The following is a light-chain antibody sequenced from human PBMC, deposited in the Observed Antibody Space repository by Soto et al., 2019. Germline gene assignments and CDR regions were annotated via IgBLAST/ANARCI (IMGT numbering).Light chain of an antibody. V-gene: IGKV3-20*01. CDR3: HHYSSSPPWT. Sequence: EIVLTQSPGTLSLSPGDRATLSCRASQSLSSNHLAWYQQKPGQTPRLLIYGTSSRAAGIPDRFIGSGSETDFTLTITRLEPDDFVVYYCHHYSSSPPWTFGQGTKVEV. CDR2: GTS. J-gene: IGKJ1*01. CDR1: QSLSSNH.